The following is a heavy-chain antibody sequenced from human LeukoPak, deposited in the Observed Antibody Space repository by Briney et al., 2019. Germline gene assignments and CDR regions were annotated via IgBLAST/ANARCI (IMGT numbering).Heavy chain of an antibody. V-gene: IGHV4-59*08. Sequence: SETLSLTCTVSGGSISSYYWSWIRQPPGKGLEWIGYIYYSGSTYYNPSLKSRVTISVDTSKNQFSLKLSSVTAADTAVYYCARTHGGSSWYHHFDYWGQGTLVTVSP. CDR1: GGSISSYY. CDR3: ARTHGGSSWYHHFDY. D-gene: IGHD6-13*01. J-gene: IGHJ4*02. CDR2: IYYSGST.